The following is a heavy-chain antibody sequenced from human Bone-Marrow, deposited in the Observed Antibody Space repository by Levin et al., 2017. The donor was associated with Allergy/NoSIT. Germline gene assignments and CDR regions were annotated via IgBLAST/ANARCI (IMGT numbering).Heavy chain of an antibody. D-gene: IGHD3-3*01. CDR1: GESFSPYY. V-gene: IGHV4-34*01. Sequence: SETLSLTCAVYGESFSPYYWTWIRQPPGKGLEWMGEISHRGTTNYNPSFASRATLSVDTSRNQFSLNLSPVTAADTAVYYCARIPYYFTTPFDYWSQGTLVTVSS. CDR3: ARIPYYFTTPFDY. CDR2: ISHRGTT. J-gene: IGHJ4*02.